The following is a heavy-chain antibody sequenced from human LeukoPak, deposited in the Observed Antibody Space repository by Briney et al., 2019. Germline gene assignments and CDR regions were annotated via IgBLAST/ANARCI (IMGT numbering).Heavy chain of an antibody. CDR1: GGSINSYY. CDR2: IYYSGSA. CDR3: ARKNNCGGDCYFDY. D-gene: IGHD2-21*02. Sequence: SETLSLTCTVSGGSINSYYWSWVRQPPGKGLEWIGCIYYSGSANYNPSLKSRVTISVDTPKNQFSLNLSSVTAADTAVYYCARKNNCGGDCYFDYWGQGTLVTVSS. J-gene: IGHJ4*02. V-gene: IGHV4-59*01.